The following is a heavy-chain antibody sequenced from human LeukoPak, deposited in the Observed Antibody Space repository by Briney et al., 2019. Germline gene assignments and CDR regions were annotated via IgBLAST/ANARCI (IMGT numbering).Heavy chain of an antibody. CDR3: ARGGDGSLYAFDI. CDR1: GGSFSGYY. Sequence: PSETLSLTCAVYGGSFSGYYWSWIRQPPGKGLEWIGYIYYSGSTNYNPSLKSRVTISVDTSKNQFSLKLSSVTAADTAVYYCARGGDGSLYAFDIWGQGTMVTVSS. J-gene: IGHJ3*02. V-gene: IGHV4-59*01. CDR2: IYYSGST. D-gene: IGHD5-24*01.